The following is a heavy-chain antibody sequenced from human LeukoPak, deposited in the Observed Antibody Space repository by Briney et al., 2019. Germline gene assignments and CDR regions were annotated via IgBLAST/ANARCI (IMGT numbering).Heavy chain of an antibody. V-gene: IGHV3-30*03. CDR3: VYCSGGKCYYTVRGWNY. CDR1: GFTFSNYG. Sequence: PGRSLTLSCAASGFTFSNYGMHWVRQAPGKGLEWVGVVSSDESNKYYADSVKGRFTISRDNFKIALYLQMISLRPEDTAIYYCVYCSGGKCYYTVRGWNYWGQGTLVTVSS. CDR2: VSSDESNK. D-gene: IGHD2-15*01. J-gene: IGHJ4*02.